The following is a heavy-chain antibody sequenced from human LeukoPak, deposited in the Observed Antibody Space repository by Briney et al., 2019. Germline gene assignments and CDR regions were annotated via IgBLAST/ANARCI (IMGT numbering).Heavy chain of an antibody. CDR3: ARVYSSSSGKNAFDI. V-gene: IGHV3-7*03. J-gene: IGHJ3*02. CDR1: GFTFSSYW. D-gene: IGHD6-6*01. Sequence: PGGSLRLSCAASGFTFSSYWMHWVRQAPGKGLEWVANIKQDGSEKDYVDSVKGRFTISRDNAKNSLFLQVNSLRAEDTAVYYCARVYSSSSGKNAFDIWGQGTMVTVSS. CDR2: IKQDGSEK.